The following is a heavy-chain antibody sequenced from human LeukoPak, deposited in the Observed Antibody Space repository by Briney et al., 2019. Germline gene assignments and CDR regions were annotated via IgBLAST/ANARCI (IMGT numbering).Heavy chain of an antibody. CDR3: AKLWDYYGPGSYYNLYYFDY. D-gene: IGHD3-10*01. Sequence: PGGSLRLSCAASGFTFSSYGMHWVRQAPGKGLEWVAVISYDGSNKYYADSVKGRFTISRDNSKNTLYLQMNSLRAEDTAVYYCAKLWDYYGPGSYYNLYYFDYWGQGTLVTVSS. V-gene: IGHV3-30*18. CDR2: ISYDGSNK. CDR1: GFTFSSYG. J-gene: IGHJ4*02.